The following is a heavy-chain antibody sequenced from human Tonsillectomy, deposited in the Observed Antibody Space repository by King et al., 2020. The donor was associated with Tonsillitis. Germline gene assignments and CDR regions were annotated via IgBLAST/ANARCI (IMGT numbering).Heavy chain of an antibody. V-gene: IGHV4-59*01. D-gene: IGHD3-10*01. CDR2: VYYSGST. CDR3: ARAVRAGPWFGELSPHYFDS. J-gene: IGHJ4*02. CDR1: GGSINNYF. Sequence: QLQESGPGLVKPSETLSLTCTVSGGSINNYFWSWIRQPPGKGLDWIGYVYYSGSTNYNPSLKSRVTISVDTSKNQFSLKLSSVTAADTAVYYCARAVRAGPWFGELSPHYFDSWGQGTLVTVSS.